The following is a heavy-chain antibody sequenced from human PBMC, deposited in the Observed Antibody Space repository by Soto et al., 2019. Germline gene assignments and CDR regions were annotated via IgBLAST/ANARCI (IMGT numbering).Heavy chain of an antibody. D-gene: IGHD4-17*01. V-gene: IGHV3-33*01. CDR3: AREPRGNDYGAYNYYYGMDV. CDR2: IWYDGSNK. J-gene: IGHJ6*02. Sequence: GGSLRLSCAASGFTFSSYGMHWVRQAPGKGLEWVAVIWYDGSNKYYADSVKGRFTISRDNSKNTLYLQMNSLRAEDTAVYYCAREPRGNDYGAYNYYYGMDVWGQGTTVTVSS. CDR1: GFTFSSYG.